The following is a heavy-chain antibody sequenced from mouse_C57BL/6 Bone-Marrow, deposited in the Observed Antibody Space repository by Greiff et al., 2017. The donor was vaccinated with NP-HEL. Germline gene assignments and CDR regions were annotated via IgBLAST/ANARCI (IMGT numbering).Heavy chain of an antibody. J-gene: IGHJ2*01. CDR1: GYTFTSYW. Sequence: QVQLQQPGAELVRPGTSVKLSCKASGYTFTSYWMHWVKQRPGQGLEWIGVIDPSDSYTNYNQKFKGKATLTVDTSSSTAYMQLSSLTSEDSAVYYCAREGRWFYWGKGTTLTVSS. CDR3: AREGRWFY. D-gene: IGHD2-3*01. V-gene: IGHV1-59*01. CDR2: IDPSDSYT.